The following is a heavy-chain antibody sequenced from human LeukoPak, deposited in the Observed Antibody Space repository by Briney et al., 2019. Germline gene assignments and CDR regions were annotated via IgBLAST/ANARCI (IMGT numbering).Heavy chain of an antibody. Sequence: ASVKVSCKASGYTFTSYGISWVRQAPGQGLEWMGWISAYNGNTNYAQKLQGRVTMTTDTSTSTAYMELRSLRSDDTAVYYCAREKVWGYSYRDGPYYGMDVWGKGTKVTVSS. CDR1: GYTFTSYG. D-gene: IGHD5-18*01. V-gene: IGHV1-18*04. CDR2: ISAYNGNT. CDR3: AREKVWGYSYRDGPYYGMDV. J-gene: IGHJ6*04.